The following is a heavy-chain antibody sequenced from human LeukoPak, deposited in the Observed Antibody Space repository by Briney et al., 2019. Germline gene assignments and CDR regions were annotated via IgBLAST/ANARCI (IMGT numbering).Heavy chain of an antibody. J-gene: IGHJ4*02. CDR3: ARPGDGSGWPFDY. CDR1: GGSTSSTSYY. V-gene: IGHV4-39*01. CDR2: IYYSGYT. Sequence: PSETLSLTCTVSGGSTSSTSYYWGWIRQPPGKGLEWIGSIYYSGYTHYNPSLKSRVTISADTSKNQFSLTLTSVTAADTAVYYCARPGDGSGWPFDYWSQGTLVTVSS. D-gene: IGHD6-19*01.